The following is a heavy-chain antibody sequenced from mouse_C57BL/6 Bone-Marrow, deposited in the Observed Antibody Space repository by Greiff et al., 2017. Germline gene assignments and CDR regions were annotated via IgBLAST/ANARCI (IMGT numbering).Heavy chain of an antibody. CDR2: ILPSIGRT. CDR1: DSEVFPIAY. D-gene: IGHD1-1*01. J-gene: IGHJ1*03. Sequence: QVQLQQSGSELRSPGSSVKLSCKDFDSEVFPIAYMSWVRQKPGHGFEWIGGILPSIGRTIYGEKFEDKATLDADTLSNTAYLELNSLTSEDSAIYYGAREGATVVAHWYFDVWGTGTTVTVSS. V-gene: IGHV15-2*01. CDR3: AREGATVVAHWYFDV.